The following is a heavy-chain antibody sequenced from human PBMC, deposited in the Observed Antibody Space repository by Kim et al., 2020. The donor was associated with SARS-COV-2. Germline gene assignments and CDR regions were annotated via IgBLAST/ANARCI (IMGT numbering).Heavy chain of an antibody. CDR3: AKAVGMTTKSKIFDAFDI. J-gene: IGHJ3*02. Sequence: GGSLRLSCAASGFTFSSYAMSWVRQAPGKGLEWVSAISGSGGSTYYADSVKGRFTISRDNSKNTLYLQMNSLRAEDTAVYYCAKAVGMTTKSKIFDAFDIWGQGTMVTVSS. CDR2: ISGSGGST. D-gene: IGHD4-17*01. CDR1: GFTFSSYA. V-gene: IGHV3-23*01.